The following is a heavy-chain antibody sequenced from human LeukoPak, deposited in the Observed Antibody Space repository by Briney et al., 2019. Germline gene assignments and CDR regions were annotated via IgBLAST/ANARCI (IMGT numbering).Heavy chain of an antibody. J-gene: IGHJ4*02. D-gene: IGHD3-22*01. CDR2: INPSGGST. CDR1: GYTFTSYY. Sequence: EASVKVSCKASGYTFTSYYMHWVRQAPGQGLEWMGIINPSGGSTSYAQKFQGRVTMTRDTSTSTVYMELSSLRSEDTAVYYCARDPSGYYDSSGFNINYYFDYWGQGTLVTVSS. V-gene: IGHV1-46*01. CDR3: ARDPSGYYDSSGFNINYYFDY.